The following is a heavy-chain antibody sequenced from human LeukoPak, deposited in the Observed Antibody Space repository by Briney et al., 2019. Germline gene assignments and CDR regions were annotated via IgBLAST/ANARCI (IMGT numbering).Heavy chain of an antibody. V-gene: IGHV4-34*01. CDR3: ARGGARQYDFWSGPLAYYYMDV. CDR1: GGSFSGYY. Sequence: PSETLSLTCAVYGGSFSGYYWSWIRQPPGKGLEWIGEINHSGSTNYNPSLKSRVTISVDTSKNQFSLKLSSVTAADTAVYYCARGGARQYDFWSGPLAYYYMDVWGKGTTVTVSS. J-gene: IGHJ6*03. D-gene: IGHD3-3*01. CDR2: INHSGST.